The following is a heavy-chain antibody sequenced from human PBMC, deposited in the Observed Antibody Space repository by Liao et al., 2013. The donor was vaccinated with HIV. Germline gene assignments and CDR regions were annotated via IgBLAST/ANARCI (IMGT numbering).Heavy chain of an antibody. CDR1: GGSISSHY. D-gene: IGHD6-13*01. Sequence: QVQLQESGPGLVKPSETLSLTCTVSGGSISSHYWSWIRQPAEKGLEWIGRMSTSGSTNYNPSLKGRVTMSVDTSKNQFSLKLSSVTAADTAVYYCARDRLAAAGDFFDYWAREPGHRLL. J-gene: IGHJ4*02. CDR3: ARDRLAAAGDFFDY. V-gene: IGHV4-4*07. CDR2: MSTSGST.